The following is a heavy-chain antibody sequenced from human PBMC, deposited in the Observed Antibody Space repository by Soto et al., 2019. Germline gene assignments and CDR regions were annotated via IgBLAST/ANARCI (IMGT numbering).Heavy chain of an antibody. V-gene: IGHV1-69*08. J-gene: IGHJ3*02. D-gene: IGHD2-15*01. CDR2: IIPILGTK. CDR3: ASSVGYCSGGGCRIYDAFDI. Sequence: QVQLVQSGAEVKKPGSSVKVSCKASGGTFSSYTITWVRQAPGQGLEWMGRIIPILGTKNYAQKFQDRVTITADKSTSTAYMELSSLRSEDTAIYYCASSVGYCSGGGCRIYDAFDIWGQGTMVTVSS. CDR1: GGTFSSYT.